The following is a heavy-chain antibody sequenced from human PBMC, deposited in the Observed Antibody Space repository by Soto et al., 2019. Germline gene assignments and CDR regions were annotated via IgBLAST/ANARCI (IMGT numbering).Heavy chain of an antibody. Sequence: GGSLRLSCAASGFTFSSYAMHWVRQAPGKGLEWVAVISYDGSNKYYADSVKGRFTISRDNSKNTLYLQMNSLRAEDTAVYYCARGGQGGNGFRWFAPWGQGTLVTVSS. V-gene: IGHV3-30-3*01. D-gene: IGHD2-15*01. J-gene: IGHJ5*02. CDR2: ISYDGSNK. CDR3: ARGGQGGNGFRWFAP. CDR1: GFTFSSYA.